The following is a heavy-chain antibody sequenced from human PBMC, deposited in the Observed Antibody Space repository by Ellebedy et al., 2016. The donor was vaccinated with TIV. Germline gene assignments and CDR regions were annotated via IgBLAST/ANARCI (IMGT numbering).Heavy chain of an antibody. J-gene: IGHJ5*02. Sequence: MPSETLSLTCPVPGGSISRRSYYWCSIRQPPGKGLEWIGSLYHSGRTYYKPSLKSPVTISVDTSKNQFSLKLSAVTAADTAVYYCARHPDSSNWYMVWWFVPWGQGTLVTVSS. D-gene: IGHD6-13*01. CDR3: ARHPDSSNWYMVWWFVP. CDR1: GGSISRRSYY. CDR2: LYHSGRT. V-gene: IGHV4-39*01.